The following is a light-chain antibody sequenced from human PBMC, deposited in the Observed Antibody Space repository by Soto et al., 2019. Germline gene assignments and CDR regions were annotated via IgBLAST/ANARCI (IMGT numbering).Light chain of an antibody. CDR1: SGDVGGYDY. CDR2: EVT. V-gene: IGLV2-8*01. CDR3: SSYAGSDNPYV. J-gene: IGLJ1*01. Sequence: QSALTQPPSASGSPGQSVTISCTGTSGDVGGYDYVSWYQQHPGKAPKLMIYEVTKRPLGVPDRFSGSKSGNTASLTASGLQAEDESYYYCSSYAGSDNPYVFGTGTKVTVL.